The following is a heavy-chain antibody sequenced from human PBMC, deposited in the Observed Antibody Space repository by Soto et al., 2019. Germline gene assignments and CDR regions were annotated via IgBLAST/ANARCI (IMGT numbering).Heavy chain of an antibody. CDR2: ISGAGDRT. J-gene: IGHJ4*02. CDR3: AKATRGPLSSRSSDANHFDS. V-gene: IGHV3-23*01. Sequence: EAQLLESGGSLVQPGGSLRLSYAASGFSFSSYAMNWVRQAPGKGLEWVSIISGAGDRTYYADSVKGRFTISRDNSKNTLYLQMNSLRAEDTAVYHCAKATRGPLSSRSSDANHFDSWGQGTLVTVSS. D-gene: IGHD6-13*01. CDR1: GFSFSSYA.